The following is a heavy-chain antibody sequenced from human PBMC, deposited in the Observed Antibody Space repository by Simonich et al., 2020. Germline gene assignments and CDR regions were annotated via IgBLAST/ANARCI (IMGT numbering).Heavy chain of an antibody. V-gene: IGHV1-18*01. CDR1: GYTFTSYG. J-gene: IGHJ5*02. Sequence: QVQLVQSGAEVKKPGASVKVSCKASGYTFTSYGISWVRQAPGQGLEWMGWISAYNGNTNYAQKFQGRVTITRDTSISTAYMELSRLRSDDTAVYYCARAFYSGSYSFDPWGQGTLVTVSS. CDR2: ISAYNGNT. D-gene: IGHD1-26*01. CDR3: ARAFYSGSYSFDP.